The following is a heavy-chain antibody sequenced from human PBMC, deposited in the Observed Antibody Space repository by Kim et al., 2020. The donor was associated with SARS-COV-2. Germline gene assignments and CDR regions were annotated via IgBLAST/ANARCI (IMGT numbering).Heavy chain of an antibody. CDR2: ISWNSDSI. Sequence: LSLTCAASGLTFGDYAMHWVRQAPGKGLEWVSGISWNSDSIAYADSVKGRFTISRDNARNSLYLQMNSLRPEDTALYYCVKDKGSSSDYYYYGMDGW. V-gene: IGHV3-9*01. CDR3: VKDKGSSSDYYYYGMDG. CDR1: GLTFGDYA. D-gene: IGHD6-6*01. J-gene: IGHJ6*01.